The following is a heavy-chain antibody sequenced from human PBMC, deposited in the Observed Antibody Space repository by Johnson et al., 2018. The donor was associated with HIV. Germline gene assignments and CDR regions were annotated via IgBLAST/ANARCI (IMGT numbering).Heavy chain of an antibody. V-gene: IGHV3-30*18. CDR2: ISYDGSNE. Sequence: QVQLVESGGGVVQPGGSLRLSCAASGFTFSSYGMHWVRQAPGKGLEWVAVISYDGSNEYYADSVKGRFTISRDNSKNTVYLEMNSLRAEDTAVYYCAKGGIDAGDIWGQGTMVTVSS. CDR3: AKGGIDAGDI. J-gene: IGHJ3*02. CDR1: GFTFSSYG. D-gene: IGHD6-25*01.